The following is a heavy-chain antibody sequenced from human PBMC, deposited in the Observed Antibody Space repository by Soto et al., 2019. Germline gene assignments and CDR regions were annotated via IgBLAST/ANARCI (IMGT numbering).Heavy chain of an antibody. CDR1: GYTFKTYG. CDR2: ISTFNGET. Sequence: VQLVQSGAEVKKPGASVKVSCKASGYTFKTYGISWVRQAPGQGLEWMGWISTFNGETRYAKKFQARVTLTTDTSTTTGYMELRGLGSDDTAVYYCSIDVGDCSSSTGLIDYWGQGTVVTVSS. D-gene: IGHD2-2*01. V-gene: IGHV1-18*01. CDR3: SIDVGDCSSSTGLIDY. J-gene: IGHJ4*02.